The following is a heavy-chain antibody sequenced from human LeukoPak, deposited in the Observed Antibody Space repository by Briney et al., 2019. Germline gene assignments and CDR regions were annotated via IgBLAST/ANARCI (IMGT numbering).Heavy chain of an antibody. CDR3: AKDYCGGGRCDEIPIDY. CDR2: ITDSGVLT. J-gene: IGHJ4*02. CDR1: GFTFAAYA. Sequence: GGSLRLSCAASGFTFAAYAMSWVRQAPGKGLDWVATITDSGVLTFYTDSVKGRFSISRDNSRNTVYLQMNSLRVEDTAVYYCAKDYCGGGRCDEIPIDYWGQGTLVTVSS. D-gene: IGHD2-21*01. V-gene: IGHV3-23*01.